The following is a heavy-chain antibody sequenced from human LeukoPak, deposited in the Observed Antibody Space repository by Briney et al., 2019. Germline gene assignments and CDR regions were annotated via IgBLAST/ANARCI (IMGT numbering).Heavy chain of an antibody. J-gene: IGHJ6*03. D-gene: IGHD3-9*01. CDR1: GYTFTSYG. CDR3: ARGDYDTHPYYYYYMDV. CDR2: ISAYNGNT. V-gene: IGHV1-18*01. Sequence: ASVKVSCKASGYTFTSYGISWVRQAPGQGLEWMGWISAYNGNTNYAQKLQGRVTMTTDTSTSTAYMELRSLRSDDTAVYYCARGDYDTHPYYYYYMDVWGKGTTVTISS.